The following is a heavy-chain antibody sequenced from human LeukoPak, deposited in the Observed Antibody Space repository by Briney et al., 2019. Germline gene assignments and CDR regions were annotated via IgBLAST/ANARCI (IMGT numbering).Heavy chain of an antibody. J-gene: IGHJ4*02. Sequence: GGSLRLSCAASGFTFSSYAMHWARQAPGKGLEWVAVISYDGSNKYYADSVKGRFTISRDNSKNTLYLQMNSLRAEDTAVYYCARDSPFTIFEVFDYWGQGTLVTVSS. CDR3: ARDSPFTIFEVFDY. D-gene: IGHD3-3*01. CDR2: ISYDGSNK. V-gene: IGHV3-30-3*01. CDR1: GFTFSSYA.